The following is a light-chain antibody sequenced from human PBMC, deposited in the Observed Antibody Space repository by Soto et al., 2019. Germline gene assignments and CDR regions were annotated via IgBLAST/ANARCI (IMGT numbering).Light chain of an antibody. CDR2: GAS. CDR1: RSVSSTY. Sequence: ETMLTQSPGTLSLSPGERATLFCRASRSVSSTYLAWYQQKPGQAPRLLIYGASIRATGIPDRFSGSGSGTDFTLTISRLEPEDFAVYYCHQYGSSPPAFTFGQGTKLEIK. J-gene: IGKJ1*01. CDR3: HQYGSSPPAFT. V-gene: IGKV3-20*01.